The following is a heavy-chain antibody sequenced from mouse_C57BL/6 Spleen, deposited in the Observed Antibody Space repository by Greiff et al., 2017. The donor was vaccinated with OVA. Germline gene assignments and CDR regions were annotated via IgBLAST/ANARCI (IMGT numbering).Heavy chain of an antibody. J-gene: IGHJ4*01. Sequence: EVKLVESGGDLVKPGGSLKLSCAASGFTFSSYGMSWVRQTPDKRLEWVATISSGGSYTSYPDSVKGRFTISRDNAKNTLYLQMSSLKSEDTAMYYCASLMDYWGQGTSVTVSS. CDR1: GFTFSSYG. V-gene: IGHV5-6*01. CDR3: ASLMDY. CDR2: ISSGGSYT.